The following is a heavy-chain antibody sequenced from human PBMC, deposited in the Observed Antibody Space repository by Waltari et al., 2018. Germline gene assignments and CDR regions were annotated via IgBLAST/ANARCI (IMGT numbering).Heavy chain of an antibody. D-gene: IGHD3-3*01. CDR2: IYHSGST. V-gene: IGHV4-38-2*02. CDR1: GYSISSGYY. Sequence: QVQLQESGPGLVKPSETLSLTCAVSGYSISSGYYWGWIRQPPGKGLEWIGSIYHSGSTSYNPSLKSRVTISVDTSKNQFSLKLSSVTAADTAVYYCARDKPDYDFWSGSPYYYYGMDVWGQGTTVTVSS. J-gene: IGHJ6*02. CDR3: ARDKPDYDFWSGSPYYYYGMDV.